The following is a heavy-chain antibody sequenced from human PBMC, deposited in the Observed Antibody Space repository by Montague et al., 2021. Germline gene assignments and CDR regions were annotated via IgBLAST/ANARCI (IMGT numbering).Heavy chain of an antibody. Sequence: ETLSLTCTVTGGSISEFYWRWIRQSPEKGLEWIGYIYDSGTTNYNPSLKSRVTITADTSMNQFSLNLRSVTAADTAVYFCARRLGIRAPFDYWGQGALVTVSS. V-gene: IGHV4-59*08. J-gene: IGHJ4*02. CDR2: IYDSGTT. CDR1: GGSISEFY. CDR3: ARRLGIRAPFDY. D-gene: IGHD7-27*01.